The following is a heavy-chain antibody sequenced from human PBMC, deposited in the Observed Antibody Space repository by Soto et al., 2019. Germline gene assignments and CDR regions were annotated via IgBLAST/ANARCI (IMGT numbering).Heavy chain of an antibody. J-gene: IGHJ4*02. D-gene: IGHD3-10*01. CDR1: GFTFSTYW. CDR2: IKQDGSEK. V-gene: IGHV3-7*01. Sequence: PGGSLRLSCAASGFTFSTYWMSWVRQAPGKWLEWVANIKQDGSEKYYVDSVKGRFTISRDNAKNSLYLQMNSLRAEDTAVYYCARDETYYYGSGPVGGQGXLVTVSS. CDR3: ARDETYYYGSGPV.